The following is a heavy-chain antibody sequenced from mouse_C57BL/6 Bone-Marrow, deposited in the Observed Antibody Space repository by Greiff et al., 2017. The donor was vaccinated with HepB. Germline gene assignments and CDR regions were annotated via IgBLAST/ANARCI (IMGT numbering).Heavy chain of an antibody. CDR3: ARHPIYYDYDVWFAY. D-gene: IGHD2-4*01. CDR1: GFTFSSYG. V-gene: IGHV5-6*02. Sequence: DVMLVESGGDLVKPGGSLKLSCAASGFTFSSYGMSWVRQTPDKRLEWVATISSGGSYTYYPDSVKGRFTISRDNAKNTLYLQMSSLKSEDTAMYYCARHPIYYDYDVWFAYWGQGTLVTVSA. CDR2: ISSGGSYT. J-gene: IGHJ3*01.